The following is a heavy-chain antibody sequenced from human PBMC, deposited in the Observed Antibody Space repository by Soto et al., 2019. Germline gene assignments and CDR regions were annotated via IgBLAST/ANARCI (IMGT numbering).Heavy chain of an antibody. D-gene: IGHD6-6*01. CDR3: ARDVPQRPAPNCFDY. J-gene: IGHJ4*02. V-gene: IGHV1-18*03. CDR1: GYTFTSYG. Sequence: QVQLVQSGAEVKKPGASVKVSCKASGYTFTSYGISWVRQAPGQGLEWMGWISAYNGNTNYAQKLQGRVTMTTDTSTSTAYMELRSLRSDDMAVYYCARDVPQRPAPNCFDYWGQGTLVTVSS. CDR2: ISAYNGNT.